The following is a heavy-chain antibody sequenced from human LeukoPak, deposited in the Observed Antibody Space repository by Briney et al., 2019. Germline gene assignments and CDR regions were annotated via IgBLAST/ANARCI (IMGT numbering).Heavy chain of an antibody. V-gene: IGHV1-69*06. CDR1: GYTFTNFG. Sequence: SVKVSCKTSGYTFTNFGFSWVRQAPGQGLEWMGGIIPIFGTANYAQKFQGRVTITADKSTSTAYMELSSLRSEDTAVYYCAREILTGFGLSPFDPWGQGTLVTVSS. D-gene: IGHD3-9*01. J-gene: IGHJ5*02. CDR3: AREILTGFGLSPFDP. CDR2: IIPIFGTA.